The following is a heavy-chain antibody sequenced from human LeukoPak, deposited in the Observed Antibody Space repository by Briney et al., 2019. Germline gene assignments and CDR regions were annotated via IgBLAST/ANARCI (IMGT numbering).Heavy chain of an antibody. CDR3: ARLERLDVSYCAFDI. J-gene: IGHJ3*02. CDR1: GYSFTSYW. Sequence: GESLKISCKGSGYSFTSYWIGWVRQMPGKGLEWMGIFYPGDSDTRYSPSFQGQVTISADKSISTAYLQWSSLKASDTAMYYCARLERLDVSYCAFDIWGQGTMVTVSS. CDR2: FYPGDSDT. D-gene: IGHD1-26*01. V-gene: IGHV5-51*01.